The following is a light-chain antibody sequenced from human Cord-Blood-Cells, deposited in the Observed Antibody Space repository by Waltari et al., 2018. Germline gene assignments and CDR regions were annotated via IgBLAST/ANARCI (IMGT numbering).Light chain of an antibody. Sequence: QSALTQPASVSGSLGQSLTISCTGTSSDVGSYNLVSWYQQHPGKAPKLMIYEGSKRPSGVSNRFSGSKSGNTASLTISGLQAEDEADYYCCSYAGSSTYVFGTGTKVTVL. CDR3: CSYAGSSTYV. CDR2: EGS. V-gene: IGLV2-23*01. CDR1: SSDVGSYNL. J-gene: IGLJ1*01.